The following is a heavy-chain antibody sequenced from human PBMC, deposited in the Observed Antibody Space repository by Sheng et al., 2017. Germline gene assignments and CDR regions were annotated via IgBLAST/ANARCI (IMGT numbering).Heavy chain of an antibody. V-gene: IGHV3-48*03. J-gene: IGHJ3*02. CDR2: ISSSGSTI. CDR1: GFTFSSYE. D-gene: IGHD2-15*01. CDR3: ARGEEVVAAVDAFDI. Sequence: EVQLVESGGGLVQPGGSLRLSCAASGFTFSSYEMNWVRQAPGKGLEWVSYISSSGSTIYYADSVKGRFTISRDNAKNSLYLQMNSLRAEDTAVYYCARGEEVVAAVDAFDIWGQGTMVTVSS.